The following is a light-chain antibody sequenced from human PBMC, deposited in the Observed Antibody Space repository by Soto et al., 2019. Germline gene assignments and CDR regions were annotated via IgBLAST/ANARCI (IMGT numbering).Light chain of an antibody. CDR2: AAS. V-gene: IGKV1-12*01. Sequence: DIQMTQSPSTLSGSVGDRVTITCRASQTISSWLAWYQQKPGKAPKLLIYAASSLQCGVPSRFSGSGSGTDFTLTISSLQPEDFATYYCQQANSFPITFGQGTRLEIK. J-gene: IGKJ5*01. CDR3: QQANSFPIT. CDR1: QTISSW.